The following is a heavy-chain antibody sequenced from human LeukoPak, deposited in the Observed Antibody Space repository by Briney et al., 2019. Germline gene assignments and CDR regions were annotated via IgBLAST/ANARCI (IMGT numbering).Heavy chain of an antibody. CDR1: GFIFSRYW. CDR2: INQDESER. Sequence: GGSLRLSCATSGFIFSRYWMSWVRQAPGKGLEWVANINQDESERNYVDSVKGRFTISRDNAKNSLDLQMNSLRAEDTAVYYCARYGNGEWLAHYAFDVWGQGTMVTVAS. V-gene: IGHV3-7*01. D-gene: IGHD6-19*01. CDR3: ARYGNGEWLAHYAFDV. J-gene: IGHJ3*01.